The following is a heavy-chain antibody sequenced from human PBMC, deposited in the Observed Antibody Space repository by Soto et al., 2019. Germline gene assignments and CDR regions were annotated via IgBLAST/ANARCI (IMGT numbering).Heavy chain of an antibody. CDR1: GYTFASYG. CDR3: ARTYYDSSGYYYYYYGMDV. D-gene: IGHD3-22*01. J-gene: IGHJ6*02. Sequence: ASVKVSCEACGYTFASYGISWVRQAPGQGLEWMGWISAYNGNTNYAQKLQGRVTMTTDTSTSTAYMELRSLRSDDTAVYYCARTYYDSSGYYYYYYGMDVWGQGTTVTVS. V-gene: IGHV1-18*01. CDR2: ISAYNGNT.